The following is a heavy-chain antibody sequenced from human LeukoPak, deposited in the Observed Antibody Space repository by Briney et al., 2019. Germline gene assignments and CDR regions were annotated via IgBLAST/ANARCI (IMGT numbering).Heavy chain of an antibody. CDR1: GFTFSSYS. CDR3: ARVAYSGSYYFDY. Sequence: GGSLRLSCAASGFTFSSYSMSWVRQAPGKGLEWVSSISSSSSYIYYADSVKGRFTISRDNAKNSLYLQMNSLRAEDTAVYYCARVAYSGSYYFDYWGQGTLVTVSS. CDR2: ISSSSSYI. V-gene: IGHV3-21*01. D-gene: IGHD1-26*01. J-gene: IGHJ4*02.